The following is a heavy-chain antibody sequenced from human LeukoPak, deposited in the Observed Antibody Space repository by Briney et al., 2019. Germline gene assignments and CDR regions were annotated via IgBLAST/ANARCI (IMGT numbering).Heavy chain of an antibody. CDR3: AKWAGTLNAFDV. CDR2: THYSGNT. J-gene: IGHJ3*01. CDR1: GDSIRSYY. Sequence: ASETLSLTCSVSGDSIRSYYWNWVRQPPGKSLEWIGYTHYSGNTYSNPSLKSRVTTSVDTSNNQFSLRLSSVTAADTAMYYCAKWAGTLNAFDVWGQGTMVTVSS. D-gene: IGHD1/OR15-1a*01. V-gene: IGHV4-59*08.